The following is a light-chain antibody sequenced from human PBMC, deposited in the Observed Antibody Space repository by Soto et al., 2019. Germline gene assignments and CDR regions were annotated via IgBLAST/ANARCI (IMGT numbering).Light chain of an antibody. Sequence: AIRMTQSPSSFSASTGDRVTITCRASQGISSYLAWYQQKPGKAPKLLIYAASTLQSGVPSRFSGSGSGTDFTLTISCLTSEDFATHPCQQSYSYPLTCGVVTQVDIK. CDR3: QQSYSYPLT. V-gene: IGKV1-8*01. CDR1: QGISSY. CDR2: AAS. J-gene: IGKJ4*01.